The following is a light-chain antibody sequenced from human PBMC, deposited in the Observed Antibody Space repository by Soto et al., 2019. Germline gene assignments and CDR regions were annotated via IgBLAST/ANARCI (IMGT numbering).Light chain of an antibody. V-gene: IGKV1-5*01. CDR3: QQYNSYS. J-gene: IGKJ1*01. CDR2: AAA. CDR1: QSVSNN. Sequence: IQMTQSPSSLSASAGDRVTITCRASQSVSNNLSWYQQKPGKAPKLLIYAAASLQSGVPSRFSGSGSGTEFTLTISSLQPDDFATYYCQQYNSYSFGQGTKVDIK.